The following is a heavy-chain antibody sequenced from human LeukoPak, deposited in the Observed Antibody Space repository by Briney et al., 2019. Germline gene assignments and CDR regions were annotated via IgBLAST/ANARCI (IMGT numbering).Heavy chain of an antibody. J-gene: IGHJ6*03. CDR3: ARQTRGYSGYEPYYYYYMDV. CDR2: INHSGST. Sequence: SETLSLTCAVYGESFSAYYWSWIRQPPRKGLEWIGEINHSGSTNYNPSLKSRVTISVATSKNQFSLKLSSVTAADTAVYYCARQTRGYSGYEPYYYYYMDVWGKGTTVTVSS. V-gene: IGHV4-34*01. CDR1: GESFSAYY. D-gene: IGHD5-12*01.